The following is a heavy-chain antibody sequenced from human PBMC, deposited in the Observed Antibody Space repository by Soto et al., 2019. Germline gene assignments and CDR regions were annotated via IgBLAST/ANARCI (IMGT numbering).Heavy chain of an antibody. CDR3: ARDRFSEWFQRPPLGY. CDR2: ISAYNGNT. J-gene: IGHJ4*02. Sequence: QVQLVQSGAEVKKPGASVKVSCKASGYTFTSYGISWVRQAPGQGLEWMGWISAYNGNTNYAQKLQGRVTMTTDTSTATADKDLMNMRTDDTAVYYGARDRFSEWFQRPPLGYWGQGTLVTVSS. V-gene: IGHV1-18*01. CDR1: GYTFTSYG. D-gene: IGHD3-3*01.